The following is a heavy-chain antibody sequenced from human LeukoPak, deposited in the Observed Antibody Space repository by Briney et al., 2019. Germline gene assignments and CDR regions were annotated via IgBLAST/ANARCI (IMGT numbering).Heavy chain of an antibody. CDR3: ARVRSYGSGSYYSYYFDY. CDR2: IIPIFGTA. V-gene: IGHV1-69*01. J-gene: IGHJ4*02. CDR1: GGTFSSYA. D-gene: IGHD3-10*01. Sequence: SVKVSCKASGGTFSSYAISWVRQAPGQGLEWMGGIIPIFGTANYAQKFQGRITITADESTSTAYMELSSLRSEDTAVYYCARVRSYGSGSYYSYYFDYWGQGTLVTVSS.